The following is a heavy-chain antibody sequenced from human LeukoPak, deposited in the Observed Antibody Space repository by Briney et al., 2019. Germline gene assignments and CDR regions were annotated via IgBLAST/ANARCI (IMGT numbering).Heavy chain of an antibody. CDR3: ASGGLRGWIAAAGEFDY. V-gene: IGHV4-34*01. CDR1: GGSFSGYY. Sequence: SETLSLTCAVYGGSFSGYYWSWIRQPPGKGLEWIGEINHSGSTNYNPSLKSRVTISVDTSKNQFSLKLSSVTAADTAVYYCASGGLRGWIAAAGEFDYWGQGTLVTVSS. D-gene: IGHD6-13*01. CDR2: INHSGST. J-gene: IGHJ4*02.